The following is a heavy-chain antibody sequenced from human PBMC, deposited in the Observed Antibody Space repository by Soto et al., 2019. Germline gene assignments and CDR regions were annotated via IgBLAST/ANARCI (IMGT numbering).Heavy chain of an antibody. Sequence: SDTLSLTCTVSGGSISSYYWSWIRQPPGKGLEWIGYIYYSGSTNYNPSLKSRVTISVDTSKNQFSLKLSSVTAADTAVYYCARRYGYNFDYWGQGTLVNVSS. CDR3: ARRYGYNFDY. CDR2: IYYSGST. J-gene: IGHJ4*02. D-gene: IGHD1-1*01. CDR1: GGSISSYY. V-gene: IGHV4-59*08.